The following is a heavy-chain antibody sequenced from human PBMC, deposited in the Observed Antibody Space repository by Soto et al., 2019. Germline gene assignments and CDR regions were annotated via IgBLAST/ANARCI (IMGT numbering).Heavy chain of an antibody. CDR3: AREWYDGGREDV. V-gene: IGHV4-31*03. J-gene: IGHJ6*02. CDR1: GGSISSGGYY. D-gene: IGHD3-16*01. Sequence: QVQLQESGPGLVKSSQTLSLTCTVSGGSISSGGYYWSWIRQHPGKGLEWIGYIYYSGSTYYNPSLKSRVTISVDTSKNQFSLKLSSVTAADTAVYYCAREWYDGGREDVWGQGTTVTVSS. CDR2: IYYSGST.